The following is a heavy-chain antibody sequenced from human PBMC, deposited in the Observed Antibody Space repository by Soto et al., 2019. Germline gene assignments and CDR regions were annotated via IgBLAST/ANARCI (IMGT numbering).Heavy chain of an antibody. CDR2: IFYSGST. V-gene: IGHV4-59*01. Sequence: QVQLQESGPGLVKPSETLSLTCIVSGGSSSSYYWSWIRQPPGKGLEWIGDIFYSGSTYYNPSLKSRVTISVDTSRNQFSLNLSSVTAADTAVYYCARGGWYLDYWGQGTLVTVSS. D-gene: IGHD6-19*01. CDR3: ARGGWYLDY. CDR1: GGSSSSYY. J-gene: IGHJ4*02.